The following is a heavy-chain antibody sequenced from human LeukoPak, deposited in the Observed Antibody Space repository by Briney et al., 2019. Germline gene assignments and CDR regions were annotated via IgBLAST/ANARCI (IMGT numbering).Heavy chain of an antibody. CDR3: ARGRIYCSGGSCYHPGKDAFDI. CDR1: GFTFSSYS. D-gene: IGHD2-15*01. V-gene: IGHV3-21*01. CDR2: ISSSSSYI. Sequence: NPGGSLRLSCAASGFTFSSYSMNWVRQAPGKGLEWVSSISSSSSYIYYADSVKGRFTISRDNAKNSLYLQMNSLRAEDTAVYYCARGRIYCSGGSCYHPGKDAFDIWGQGTMVTVSS. J-gene: IGHJ3*02.